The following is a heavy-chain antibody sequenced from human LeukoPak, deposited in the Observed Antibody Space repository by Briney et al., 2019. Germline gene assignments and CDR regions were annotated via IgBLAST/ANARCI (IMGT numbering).Heavy chain of an antibody. CDR3: ARVGYSGSPFDY. D-gene: IGHD1-26*01. CDR1: GGSISSSSYY. Sequence: SETLSLTCTVSGGSISSSSYYWGWIRQPPGKGLEWIGSIYYSGSTYYNPSLKSRVTISVDTSKNQFSLKLSSVTAADTAVFYCARVGYSGSPFDYWGQGTLVTVSS. V-gene: IGHV4-39*07. J-gene: IGHJ4*02. CDR2: IYYSGST.